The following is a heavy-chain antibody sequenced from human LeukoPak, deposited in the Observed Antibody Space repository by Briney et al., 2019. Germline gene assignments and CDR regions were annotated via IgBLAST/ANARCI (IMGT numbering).Heavy chain of an antibody. CDR2: ISGSGGST. D-gene: IGHD5/OR15-5a*01. V-gene: IGHV3-23*01. CDR1: GFTFSSYA. CDR3: AKFESTIQYYFDY. J-gene: IGHJ4*02. Sequence: PGRSLRLSCAASGFTFSSYAMSWVRQAPGKGLEWVSAISGSGGSTYYADSVKGRFTISRDNAKNSLYLQMSSLRAEDTAVYYCAKFESTIQYYFDYWGQGTLVTVSS.